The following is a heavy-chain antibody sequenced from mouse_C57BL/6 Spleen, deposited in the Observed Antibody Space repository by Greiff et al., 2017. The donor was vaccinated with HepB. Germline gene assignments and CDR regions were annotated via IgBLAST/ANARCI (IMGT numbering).Heavy chain of an antibody. J-gene: IGHJ4*01. CDR2: IYPGDGDT. V-gene: IGHV1-82*01. Sequence: VQLQQSGPELVKPGASVKISCKASGYAFSRSWMNWVKQRPGKGLEWIGRIYPGDGDTNYNGKFKGKATLTADKSSSTAYMQLSSLTSEDSAVYFCARSPDHHGLSSYAMDYWGQGTPVTVSP. CDR3: ARSPDHHGLSSYAMDY. D-gene: IGHD1-1*01. CDR1: GYAFSRSW.